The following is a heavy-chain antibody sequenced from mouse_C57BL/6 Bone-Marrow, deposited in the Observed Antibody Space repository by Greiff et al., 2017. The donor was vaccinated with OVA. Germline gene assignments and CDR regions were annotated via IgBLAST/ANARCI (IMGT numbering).Heavy chain of an antibody. CDR3: ARKNWAWFAY. J-gene: IGHJ3*01. CDR2: IWSGGST. CDR1: GYSLTSYG. Sequence: QVQLKQSGPGLVQPSQCLSITCTVSGYSLTSYGVHWVSQSPGKGLEWLGGIWSGGSTANNAAFISSMSISKDNSKCQVFFKMNSLQADDTAIYYCARKNWAWFAYWGQGTLVTVSA. V-gene: IGHV2-2*01. D-gene: IGHD4-1*01.